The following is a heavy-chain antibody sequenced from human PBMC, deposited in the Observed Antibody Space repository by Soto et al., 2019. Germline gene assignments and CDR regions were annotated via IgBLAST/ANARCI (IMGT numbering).Heavy chain of an antibody. CDR2: LHSGGGT. J-gene: IGHJ4*02. D-gene: IGHD4-17*01. V-gene: IGHV3-53*02. CDR1: GFTVSDNY. Sequence: EVQLVETGGGWIQPGGSLRLACTASGFTVSDNYMSWVRQAPAKGLGWVSILHSGGGTYYSDSLRGPFTVSRVNSQTTLYLQMVSLRADDPAVYYCARGASDYGDRVDYWGPGILVPVSS. CDR3: ARGASDYGDRVDY.